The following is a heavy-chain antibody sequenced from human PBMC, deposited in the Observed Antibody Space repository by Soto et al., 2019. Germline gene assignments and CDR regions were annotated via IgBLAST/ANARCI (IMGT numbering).Heavy chain of an antibody. D-gene: IGHD6-19*01. Sequence: EVQLVESGGGLVQPGGSLRLSCAASGFTVSSNYMSWVRQAPWKGLEWVSVIYSGGSTYYADSVKGRFTISRHNSKNTLYLQMNSLRAEDTAVYYCARLGYSSGWHGSFDPWGQGTLVTVSS. CDR1: GFTVSSNY. J-gene: IGHJ5*02. V-gene: IGHV3-53*04. CDR3: ARLGYSSGWHGSFDP. CDR2: IYSGGST.